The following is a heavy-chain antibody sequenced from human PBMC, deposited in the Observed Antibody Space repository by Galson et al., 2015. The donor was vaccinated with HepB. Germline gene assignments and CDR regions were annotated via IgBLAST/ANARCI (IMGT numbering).Heavy chain of an antibody. D-gene: IGHD3-3*01. V-gene: IGHV3-23*01. CDR1: GFTFNSYA. CDR3: ASHYHGFWSGYYTPPPFDY. Sequence: SLRLSCAASGFTFNSYAMSWVRQAPGKGLEWVSTISGSGTNTYYADSVKGRFSISRDNSKNTLYLELNSLRADDTAVYYRASHYHGFWSGYYTPPPFDYWGQGTLVTVSS. CDR2: ISGSGTNT. J-gene: IGHJ4*02.